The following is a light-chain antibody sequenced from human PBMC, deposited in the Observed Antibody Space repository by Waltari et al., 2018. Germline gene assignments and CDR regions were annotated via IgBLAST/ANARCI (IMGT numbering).Light chain of an antibody. V-gene: IGLV1-44*01. CDR1: NSTLGNTF. CDR3: AAWDDSLNGHVV. CDR2: SNN. J-gene: IGLJ2*01. Sequence: QSVLTPPPSASGTPGHRVTIPCSGSNSTLGNTFVRRHHPLPGTAPKLLIHSNNQRPSGVPDRFSGSKSGTSASLAISGLQSADEADYYCAAWDDSLNGHVVFGGGTKLTVL.